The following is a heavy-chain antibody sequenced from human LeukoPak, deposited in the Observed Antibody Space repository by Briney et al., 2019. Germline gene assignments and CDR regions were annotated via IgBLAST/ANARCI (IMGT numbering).Heavy chain of an antibody. V-gene: IGHV1-2*02. CDR2: INPNSGDT. CDR3: VRGAGATISYYYYYMDV. Sequence: ASVKVSCKASGYTFNGYFIHWVRQAPGQGLEWMGWINPNSGDTHFTQKFQGRVTMTRDSSISTAYMELSSLRSEDTAVYYCVRGAGATISYYYYYMDVWGKGTTVTVSS. D-gene: IGHD1-26*01. J-gene: IGHJ6*03. CDR1: GYTFNGYF.